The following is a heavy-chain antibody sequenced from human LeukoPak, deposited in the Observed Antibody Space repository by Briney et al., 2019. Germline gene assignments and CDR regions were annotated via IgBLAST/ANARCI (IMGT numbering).Heavy chain of an antibody. CDR1: GVTVSSNY. D-gene: IGHD4-23*01. Sequence: PGGSLRLSCAASGVTVSSNYMSWVRLAPGKGLEWVSVIYSGGSTSYADSVKGRFTISRDTSKNTLYLQLNSLRVEDTAVYHCARHGGSTYYFYGMDVWGQGTTVTVYS. V-gene: IGHV3-66*04. J-gene: IGHJ6*02. CDR2: IYSGGST. CDR3: ARHGGSTYYFYGMDV.